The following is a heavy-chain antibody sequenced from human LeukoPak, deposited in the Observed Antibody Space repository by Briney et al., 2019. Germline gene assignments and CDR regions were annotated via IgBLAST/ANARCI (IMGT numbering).Heavy chain of an antibody. CDR3: AKDPPYYYDSSGDWDY. Sequence: PGGSLRLSCAASGFTFSSYGMHWVRQAPGKGLEWVAFIRYDGSNKYYADSVKGRFTISRDNSKNTLYLQMNSLRAEDTAVYYCAKDPPYYYDSSGDWDYWGQGTLVTVSS. J-gene: IGHJ4*02. CDR1: GFTFSSYG. V-gene: IGHV3-30*02. CDR2: IRYDGSNK. D-gene: IGHD3-22*01.